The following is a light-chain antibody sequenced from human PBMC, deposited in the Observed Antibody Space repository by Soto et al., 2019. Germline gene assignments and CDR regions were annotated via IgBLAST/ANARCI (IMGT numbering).Light chain of an antibody. CDR2: GAS. CDR1: QNIVNN. Sequence: EIVMTQSPATLSVSPGERVTLSCRASQNIVNNLAWYQQKPGQGPWLLIYGASTRATGVPARFSGSGSGTEFTLTISSLQSEDFALYYCQQYYSWPLTFGPGIKLDVK. V-gene: IGKV3-15*01. CDR3: QQYYSWPLT. J-gene: IGKJ3*01.